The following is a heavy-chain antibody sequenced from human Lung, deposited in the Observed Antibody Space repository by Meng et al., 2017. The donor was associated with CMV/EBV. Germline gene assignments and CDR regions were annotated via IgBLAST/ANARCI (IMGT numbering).Heavy chain of an antibody. CDR1: GFTFSTHG. CDR2: IWYDGTNR. J-gene: IGHJ4*02. D-gene: IGHD3-3*01. V-gene: IGHV3-30*02. Sequence: GGSLRLXCAASGFTFSTHGMHWVRQAPGKGLQWVAVIWYDGTNRYYADSVKGRFTISRDNSKNMLYLQMNSLRVADTAVYYCAKDDSAYFDFRSGYSTPPDYWGQGKXV. CDR3: AKDDSAYFDFRSGYSTPPDY.